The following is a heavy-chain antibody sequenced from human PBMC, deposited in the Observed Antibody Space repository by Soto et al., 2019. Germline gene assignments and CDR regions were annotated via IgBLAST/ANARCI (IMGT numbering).Heavy chain of an antibody. CDR2: ISEDGTVQ. CDR3: AREFQRGLDALAI. V-gene: IGHV3-30*03. D-gene: IGHD3-10*01. Sequence: VQLVESGGGVVRPGGSLRLSCVASGFTIGGYGMHWVRQAPGRGLEWVAVISEDGTVQRYLDAVKVRFYISRDNPKNTLSLQMYRLSPEDTSVYVCAREFQRGLDALAIWGQGTVVTVSS. J-gene: IGHJ4*03. CDR1: GFTIGGYG.